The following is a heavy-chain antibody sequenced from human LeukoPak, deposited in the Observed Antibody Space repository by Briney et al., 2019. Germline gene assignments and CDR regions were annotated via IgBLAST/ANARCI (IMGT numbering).Heavy chain of an antibody. V-gene: IGHV3-23*01. J-gene: IGHJ4*02. CDR2: ISADSATT. CDR1: GFNFGSYS. D-gene: IGHD3-10*01. CDR3: VLLSLSPG. Sequence: PGGSLRLSCAASGFNFGSYSMTWVRQAPGKGLEWVSVISADSATTFYADSVKGRFTISRDNAKNTLYLQMNSLRAEDTAVYYCVLLSLSPGWGQGTLVTVSS.